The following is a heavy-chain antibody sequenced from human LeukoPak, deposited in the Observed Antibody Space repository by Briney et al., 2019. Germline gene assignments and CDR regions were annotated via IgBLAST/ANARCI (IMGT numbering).Heavy chain of an antibody. CDR3: AKLPIVVVVAATWWFDP. CDR2: VSGSGGST. CDR1: GFTFSSYA. Sequence: GGSLRLSCAASGFTFSSYAMSWVRQAPGQGLERVSGVSGSGGSTYYADSVKGRFTISRDNSKNTLYLQMNSLRAEDTAVYYCAKLPIVVVVAATWWFDPWGQGTLVTVSS. D-gene: IGHD2-15*01. V-gene: IGHV3-23*01. J-gene: IGHJ5*02.